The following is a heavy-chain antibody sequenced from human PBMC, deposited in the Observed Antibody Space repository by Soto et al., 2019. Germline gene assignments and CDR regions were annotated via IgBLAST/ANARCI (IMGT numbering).Heavy chain of an antibody. V-gene: IGHV1-2*04. Sequence: QVQLVQSGAEVKKPGASVKVSCKASGYTFTDYYMHRVRQAPGQRLEWMGWINPNSGTTNYAQKFQGWVTMTRDTSITTVYMEVSRLRSDDTAVYYCARVPRGVYYGMDVWGQGTTVTVSS. CDR2: INPNSGTT. CDR3: ARVPRGVYYGMDV. D-gene: IGHD3-10*01. J-gene: IGHJ6*02. CDR1: GYTFTDYY.